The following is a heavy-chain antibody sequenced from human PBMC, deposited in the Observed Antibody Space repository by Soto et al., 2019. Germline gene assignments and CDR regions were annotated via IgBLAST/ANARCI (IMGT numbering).Heavy chain of an antibody. CDR1: GGSISSSSYY. V-gene: IGHV4-39*01. CDR2: IYYSGST. Sequence: QLQLQESGPGLVKPSETLSLTCTVSGGSISSSSYYWGWIRQPPGKGLEWIGSIYYSGSTYYNPSLKSRVTIYVDASKNQFSPKLSSVTAADTAVYYCASALGYCSGGSCYSDAFDIWGQGTMVTVSS. J-gene: IGHJ3*02. CDR3: ASALGYCSGGSCYSDAFDI. D-gene: IGHD2-15*01.